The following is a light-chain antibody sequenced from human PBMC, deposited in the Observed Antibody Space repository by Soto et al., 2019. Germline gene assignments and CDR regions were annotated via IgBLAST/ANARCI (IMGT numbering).Light chain of an antibody. CDR1: QSVSNSH. CDR2: GAS. J-gene: IGKJ5*01. CDR3: QQYGTSIP. V-gene: IGKV3-20*01. Sequence: EFVLTQSQGTLSLSPGERATLSCRASQSVSNSHLAWYQQKPGQAPRLLIYGASNRATGIPDRFSGSGSGTDFTLTISRLEPEDFAVYYCQQYGTSIPFGQGTRLEIK.